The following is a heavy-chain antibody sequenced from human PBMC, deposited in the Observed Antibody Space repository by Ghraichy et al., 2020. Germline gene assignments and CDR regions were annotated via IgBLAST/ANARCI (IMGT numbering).Heavy chain of an antibody. CDR1: GFTFSSYA. V-gene: IGHV3-23*01. J-gene: IGHJ1*01. D-gene: IGHD6-13*01. CDR2: ISGSGGST. Sequence: GGSLRLSCAVSGFTFSSYAMNWVRQPPGKGLEWVSAISGSGGSTYYADSVKGRSTISRDNSKNTLSLQMNSLRAEDTAIYYCAKDHLDWGSSFLHWGQGTLVTGSS. CDR3: AKDHLDWGSSFLH.